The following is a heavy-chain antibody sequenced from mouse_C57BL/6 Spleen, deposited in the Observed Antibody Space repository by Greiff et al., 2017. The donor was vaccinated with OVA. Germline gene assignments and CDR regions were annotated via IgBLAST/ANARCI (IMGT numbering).Heavy chain of an antibody. CDR2: ISSGSSTL. J-gene: IGHJ1*03. CDR3: TRPEFWWYFEV. Sequence: EVQLVESGGGLVKPGGSLKLSCAASGFTFSDYGMHWVRQAPEKGLEWVAYISSGSSTLYYADTVKGRFTLSRDNATNTLFLQMHSLRSEDAAMDYYTRPEFWWYFEVWGTGTTVTVSS. V-gene: IGHV5-17*01. CDR1: GFTFSDYG.